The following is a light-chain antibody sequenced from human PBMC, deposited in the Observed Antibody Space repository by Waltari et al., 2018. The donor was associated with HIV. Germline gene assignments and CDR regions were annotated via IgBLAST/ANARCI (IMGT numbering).Light chain of an antibody. V-gene: IGLV1-51*01. Sequence: QSVLTQPPSVSAAPGQTVTISCSGSSSNIGNHDVSWYQQLPGTAPKLLIYGNNKRPAGTPDRFAGAKSGTSATLGITGLRTGDEADYYCGTWDSSLSAVFGGGTKLTVL. J-gene: IGLJ3*02. CDR2: GNN. CDR1: SSNIGNHD. CDR3: GTWDSSLSAV.